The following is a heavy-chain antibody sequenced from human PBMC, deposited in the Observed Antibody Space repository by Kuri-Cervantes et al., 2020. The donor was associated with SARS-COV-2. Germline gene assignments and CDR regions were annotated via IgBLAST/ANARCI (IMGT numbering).Heavy chain of an antibody. CDR3: ARDGLRRSTDY. CDR2: INPNSGGT. CDR1: GYTFTSYG. D-gene: IGHD2-15*01. Sequence: ASVKVSCKASGYTFTSYGISWVRQAPGQGLEWMGWINPNSGGTNYAQKFQGRVTMTRDTSISTAYMELSRLRSDDTAVYYCARDGLRRSTDYWGQGTLVTVSS. V-gene: IGHV1-2*02. J-gene: IGHJ4*02.